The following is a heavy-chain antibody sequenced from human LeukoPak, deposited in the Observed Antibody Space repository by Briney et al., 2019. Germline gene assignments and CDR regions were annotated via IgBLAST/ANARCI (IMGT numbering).Heavy chain of an antibody. CDR1: GFTFSSYA. V-gene: IGHV3-20*04. J-gene: IGHJ4*02. CDR2: INWNGGST. CDR3: ARDKGGYCSGGSCYRYDHFDY. Sequence: GGSLRLSCAASGFTFSSYAMSWVRQAPGKGLEWVSGINWNGGSTGYADSVKGRFTISRDNAKNSLYLQMNSLGAEDTALYYCARDKGGYCSGGSCYRYDHFDYWGQGTLVTVSS. D-gene: IGHD2-15*01.